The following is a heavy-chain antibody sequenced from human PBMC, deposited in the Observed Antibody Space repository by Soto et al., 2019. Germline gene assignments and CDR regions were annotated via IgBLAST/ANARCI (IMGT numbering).Heavy chain of an antibody. CDR3: ARRTIFGVVTNNWFDP. Sequence: GESLKISCKGSGYSFTSYWISWVRQMPGKGLEWMGRIDPSDSYTNYSPSFQGHVTISADKSISTAYLQWSSLKASDTAMYHCARRTIFGVVTNNWFDPWGQGTLVTVSS. V-gene: IGHV5-10-1*01. CDR1: GYSFTSYW. D-gene: IGHD3-3*01. J-gene: IGHJ5*02. CDR2: IDPSDSYT.